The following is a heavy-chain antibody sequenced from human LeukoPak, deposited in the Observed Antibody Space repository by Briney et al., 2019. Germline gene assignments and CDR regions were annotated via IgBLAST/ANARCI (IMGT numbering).Heavy chain of an antibody. Sequence: SETLSLTCTVSGGSISTYDWSWIRQPPGKGLEWIGYMYNSGSTNYNPSLKSRVTISIDTSKNQVSLRLSSVTAADTAVYYCARQGSGGRSFDVWGQGTMVTVSS. J-gene: IGHJ3*01. CDR2: MYNSGST. V-gene: IGHV4-59*08. CDR3: ARQGSGGRSFDV. D-gene: IGHD1-26*01. CDR1: GGSISTYD.